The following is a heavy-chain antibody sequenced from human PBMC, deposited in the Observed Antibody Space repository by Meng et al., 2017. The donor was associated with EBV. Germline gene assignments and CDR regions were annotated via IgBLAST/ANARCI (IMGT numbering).Heavy chain of an antibody. CDR3: ARGPYYYDSSGYYYGEFDP. CDR1: GNTFPISV. CDR2: MNPNRGTT. J-gene: IGHJ5*02. V-gene: IGHV1-8*01. Sequence: QWQLGQSGAEVKTPGASVKASCKVSGNTFPISVITGLPQDTGQGLEWMGWMNPNRGTTGYAQKFQGRVTLTRNTSISTAYMELSSLRSEDTAVYYCARGPYYYDSSGYYYGEFDPWGQGTLVTVLL. D-gene: IGHD3-22*01.